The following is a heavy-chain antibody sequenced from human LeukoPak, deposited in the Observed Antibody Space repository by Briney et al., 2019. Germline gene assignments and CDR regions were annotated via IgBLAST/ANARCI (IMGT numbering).Heavy chain of an antibody. V-gene: IGHV3-21*01. Sequence: GGSLRLSCAASEFTFSASAMHWVRQAPGRGLEWVSFITTSGSDIDYADSVKGRFTISRDNANNTLFLQMNSPRVEDTAVYYCARLIIYDGRDYWGQGTLVTVSS. CDR2: ITTSGSDI. J-gene: IGHJ4*02. CDR3: ARLIIYDGRDY. CDR1: EFTFSASA. D-gene: IGHD3-3*01.